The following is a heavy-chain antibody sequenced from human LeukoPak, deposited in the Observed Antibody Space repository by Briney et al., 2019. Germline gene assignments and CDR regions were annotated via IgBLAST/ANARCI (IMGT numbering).Heavy chain of an antibody. CDR3: AKDMSRYFDWSPHWFDP. CDR2: ISYDGSNK. D-gene: IGHD3-9*01. CDR1: GFTFSSHA. Sequence: PGGSLRLSCAASGFTFSSHAMHWVRQAPGKGLEWVAVISYDGSNKYYADSVKGRFTISRDNSKNTLYLQMNSLRAEDTAVYYCAKDMSRYFDWSPHWFDPWGQGTLVTVSS. V-gene: IGHV3-30-3*01. J-gene: IGHJ5*02.